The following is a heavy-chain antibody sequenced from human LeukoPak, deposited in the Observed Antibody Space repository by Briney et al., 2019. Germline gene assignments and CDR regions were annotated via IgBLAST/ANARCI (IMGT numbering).Heavy chain of an antibody. Sequence: ASVKVSCKASGYTFTSYGFSWVRQAPGQGLEWMGWMSAYNGNTNYAQKHQGRVTINTDTSTSTAYMELRSLRSDDTAVYYCARVGTKARHRVCRVNNWFDPWGQGTLVTVSS. D-gene: IGHD1/OR15-1a*01. V-gene: IGHV1-18*01. CDR3: ARVGTKARHRVCRVNNWFDP. J-gene: IGHJ5*02. CDR2: MSAYNGNT. CDR1: GYTFTSYG.